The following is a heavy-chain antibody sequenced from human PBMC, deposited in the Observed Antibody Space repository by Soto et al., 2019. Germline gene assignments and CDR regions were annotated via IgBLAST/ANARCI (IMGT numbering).Heavy chain of an antibody. D-gene: IGHD6-19*01. Sequence: SVKVSCKASGFTFTSSAVQWVRQARGQRLEWIGWIVVGSGNTNYAQKFQERVTITRDMSTSTAYMELNSLRSEDTAVYYCAADPSQWLSLPFDIWGQGTMVTV. CDR3: AADPSQWLSLPFDI. V-gene: IGHV1-58*01. J-gene: IGHJ3*02. CDR2: IVVGSGNT. CDR1: GFTFTSSA.